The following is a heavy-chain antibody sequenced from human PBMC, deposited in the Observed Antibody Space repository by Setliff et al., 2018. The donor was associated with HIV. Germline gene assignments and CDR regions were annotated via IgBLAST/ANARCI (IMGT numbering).Heavy chain of an antibody. J-gene: IGHJ3*02. Sequence: LSLTCAVSGDSVTTSSWWSWVRQSPGKGLEWIGEIYRSGSTNYNPSLKSRVTISLDKSKNQFSLKVNSATAADTAVYYCTRRDNSVSGYYTDHAFDIWGQGTLVTV. CDR2: IYRSGST. CDR3: TRRDNSVSGYYTDHAFDI. V-gene: IGHV4-4*02. D-gene: IGHD3-22*01. CDR1: GDSVTTSSW.